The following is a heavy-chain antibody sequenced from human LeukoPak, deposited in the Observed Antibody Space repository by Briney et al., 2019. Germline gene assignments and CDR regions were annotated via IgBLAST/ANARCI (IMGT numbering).Heavy chain of an antibody. CDR3: ARLSSSYLAAPSDY. V-gene: IGHV4-39*01. CDR1: GGSISSSSYY. J-gene: IGHJ4*01. D-gene: IGHD6-6*01. CDR2: IYYSGST. Sequence: SETLSLTCTVSGGSISSSSYYWGWIRQPPGKGLEWIGTIYYSGSTYYNPSLKSRVTISVDTSKNQFSLKLSSVTAADTAVYFCARLSSSYLAAPSDYWGQEPWSPSPQ.